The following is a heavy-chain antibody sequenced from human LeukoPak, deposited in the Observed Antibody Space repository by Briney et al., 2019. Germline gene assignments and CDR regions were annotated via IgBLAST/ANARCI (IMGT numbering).Heavy chain of an antibody. Sequence: GGSLRLSCAASGFTFSSYAMSWVRQAPGKGLEWVSAISGSGGSTYYADSVKGRFTISRDNSKNTLYLQMNSLRAEDTAVYYCARQGAMAGTIDYWGQGTLVTVSS. CDR3: ARQGAMAGTIDY. J-gene: IGHJ4*02. V-gene: IGHV3-23*01. D-gene: IGHD6-19*01. CDR2: ISGSGGST. CDR1: GFTFSSYA.